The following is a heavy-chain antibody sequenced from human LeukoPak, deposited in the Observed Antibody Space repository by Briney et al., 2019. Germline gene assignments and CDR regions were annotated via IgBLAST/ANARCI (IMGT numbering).Heavy chain of an antibody. D-gene: IGHD5-12*01. CDR1: GFTFSSYG. V-gene: IGHV3-30*02. CDR3: AKARLKGYFDY. CDR2: IRYDGSNK. Sequence: PGGSLRLSCAASGFTFSSYGMHWVRQAPGKGLEGVAFIRYDGSNKYCADSVKGRFTISRDNSKNTLYLQMNSLRAEDTAVYYCAKARLKGYFDYWGQGTLVTVSS. J-gene: IGHJ4*02.